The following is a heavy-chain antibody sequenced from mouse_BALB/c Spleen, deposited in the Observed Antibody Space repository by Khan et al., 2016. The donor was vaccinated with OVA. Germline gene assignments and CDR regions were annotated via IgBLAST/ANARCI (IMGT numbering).Heavy chain of an antibody. D-gene: IGHD3-1*01. V-gene: IGHV3-6*02. Sequence: VQLKESGPGLVKPSQSLSLTCSVTGYSITSGYYWNWIRQFPGNKLEWMGYIRYDGSDNYNQFLKNRISITRDTSKNQFFLKLKSVTTDDTATYYCASAARATYYFDYCGQVTSLTVSS. CDR2: IRYDGSD. CDR1: GYSITSGYY. CDR3: ASAARATYYFDY. J-gene: IGHJ2*03.